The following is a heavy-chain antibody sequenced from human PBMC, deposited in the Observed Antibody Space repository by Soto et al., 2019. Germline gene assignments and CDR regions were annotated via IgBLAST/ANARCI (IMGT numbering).Heavy chain of an antibody. J-gene: IGHJ4*02. CDR3: AKDGFYDILTGPSNFDY. CDR1: GFTFISYA. D-gene: IGHD3-9*01. CDR2: ISGSGGST. Sequence: WGSLRLSCAASGFTFISYAIICFRHAPLKWLEWVSAISGSGGSTYYADSVKGRFTISRDNSKNTLYLQMSSLRAEDTAVYYCAKDGFYDILTGPSNFDYWGQGTLVTVSS. V-gene: IGHV3-23*01.